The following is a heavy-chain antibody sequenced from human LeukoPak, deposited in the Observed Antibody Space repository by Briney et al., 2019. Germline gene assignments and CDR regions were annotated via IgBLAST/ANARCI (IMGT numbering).Heavy chain of an antibody. D-gene: IGHD2-21*01. CDR1: GFTFSSYG. CDR3: AKDICGGDCYPHGGY. CDR2: IWYDGSNK. J-gene: IGHJ4*02. V-gene: IGHV3-30*02. Sequence: GGSLRLSCAASGFTFSSYGMHWVRQAPGKGLEWVAVIWYDGSNKYYADSVKGRFTISRDNSKNTLYLQMNSLRAEDTAIYYCAKDICGGDCYPHGGYWGQGTLVTVSS.